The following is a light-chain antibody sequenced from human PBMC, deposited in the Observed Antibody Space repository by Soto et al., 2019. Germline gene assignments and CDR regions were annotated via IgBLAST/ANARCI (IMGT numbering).Light chain of an antibody. J-gene: IGLJ3*02. CDR3: AAWDDSLNGWV. Sequence: QSVLTQPPSASGTPGQTVTISCSGSSSNIGSNTVNWYQQLPGAAPKLLIYRNNHRPSGVPDRFSGSKSDSSASLAISGLQSEDEADFYCAAWDDSLNGWVFGGGTKLTVL. CDR2: RNN. CDR1: SSNIGSNT. V-gene: IGLV1-44*01.